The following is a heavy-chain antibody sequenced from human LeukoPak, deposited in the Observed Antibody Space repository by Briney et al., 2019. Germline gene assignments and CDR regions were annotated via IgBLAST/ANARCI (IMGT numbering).Heavy chain of an antibody. Sequence: GASVKVSCKASGYTFTGYYMHWVRQAPGQGLEWMGWINPNSGGTNYAQKFQGRVTMTRDTSISTAYMELSRLTSDDTAVYYCARDEAATSDNAFDIWGQGTIVTVSS. CDR2: INPNSGGT. D-gene: IGHD1-26*01. V-gene: IGHV1-2*02. CDR1: GYTFTGYY. J-gene: IGHJ3*02. CDR3: ARDEAATSDNAFDI.